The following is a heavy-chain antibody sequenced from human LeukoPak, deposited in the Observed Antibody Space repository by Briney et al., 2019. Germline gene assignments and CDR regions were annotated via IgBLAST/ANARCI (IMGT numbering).Heavy chain of an antibody. CDR3: ARGSRYYYDSSGPYHHPYSDY. Sequence: GASVKVSCKASGYTFTNYYMHWVRQAPGQGLEWMGWINPNSGGTNYAQKFQGRVTMTRDTSISTAYMELSRLRSDDTAVYYCARGSRYYYDSSGPYHHPYSDYWGQGTLVTVSS. CDR2: INPNSGGT. J-gene: IGHJ4*02. V-gene: IGHV1-2*02. D-gene: IGHD3-22*01. CDR1: GYTFTNYY.